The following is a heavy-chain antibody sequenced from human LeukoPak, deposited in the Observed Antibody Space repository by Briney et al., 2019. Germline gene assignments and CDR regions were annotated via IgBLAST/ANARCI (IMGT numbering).Heavy chain of an antibody. J-gene: IGHJ4*02. CDR3: ATDIVVVPAASQESAGNDY. CDR2: ISAYNGST. D-gene: IGHD2-2*01. CDR1: GYTFTSYG. V-gene: IGHV1-18*01. Sequence: ASVKVSCKASGYTFTSYGISWVRQAPGQGLEWMGWISAYNGSTNYAQKLQGRVTMTTDTSTSTAYMELRSLRSDDTAVYYCATDIVVVPAASQESAGNDYWGQGTLVTVSS.